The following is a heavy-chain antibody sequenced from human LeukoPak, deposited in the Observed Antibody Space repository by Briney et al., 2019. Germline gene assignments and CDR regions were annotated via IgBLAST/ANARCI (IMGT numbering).Heavy chain of an antibody. CDR1: GFTFSSYE. Sequence: PGGSLRLSCAASGFTFSSYEMNWVRQAPGKGLDWVSYITSSGDIIYYADSVKGRFTISRDNAKNSLYLQMNSLRAEDTALYYCARDLYAGTVNWFDPRGQGTLVIVSS. CDR2: ITSSGDII. J-gene: IGHJ5*02. V-gene: IGHV3-48*03. D-gene: IGHD1-1*01. CDR3: ARDLYAGTVNWFDP.